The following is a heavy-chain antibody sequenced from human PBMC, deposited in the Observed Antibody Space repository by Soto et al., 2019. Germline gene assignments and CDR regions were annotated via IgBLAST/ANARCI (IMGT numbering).Heavy chain of an antibody. D-gene: IGHD2-8*01. V-gene: IGHV3-43*01. CDR1: GFTFGSYT. J-gene: IGHJ6*02. CDR3: SKNVRLNGGGGGDV. Sequence: EEQLVESGGAVVQPGGSLRLSCEASGFTFGSYTMHWVRQAPGKGLEWVSLISWNGGSSFYADSVKGRFTISRDNSRDTLYLQMNSLRPEDTALYYCSKNVRLNGGGGGDVWGHGTTVTVSS. CDR2: ISWNGGSS.